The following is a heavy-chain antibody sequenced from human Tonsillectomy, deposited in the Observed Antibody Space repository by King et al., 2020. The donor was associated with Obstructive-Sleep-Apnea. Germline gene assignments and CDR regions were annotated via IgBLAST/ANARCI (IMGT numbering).Heavy chain of an antibody. CDR1: GYTFTNYA. D-gene: IGHD3-16*02. CDR2: INGGNGNT. J-gene: IGHJ4*02. V-gene: IGHV1-3*01. CDR3: ARGPEVDDYVWGTYRFDY. Sequence: VQLVQSGAEVKNPGASVKVSCKATGYTFTNYAMHWVRQAPGQRLEWMGWINGGNGNTKYSQNFQDRVTFTRDTSASTAYMELSNLRSEDTAVYYCARGPEVDDYVWGTYRFDYWGQGTLVTVSS.